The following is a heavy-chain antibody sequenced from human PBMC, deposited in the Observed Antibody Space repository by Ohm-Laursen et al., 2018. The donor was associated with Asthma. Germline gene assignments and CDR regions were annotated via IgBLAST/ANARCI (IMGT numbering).Heavy chain of an antibody. CDR1: ACTFSRYS. CDR3: ARIGPEWELPGREYSLHH. CDR2: ISTASTFI. Sequence: GSLRLSCSASACTFSRYSIHWVRQVPGKGLEWVASISTASTFIYYADSVRGRFTTSRDNAKNSVYLQMNSLRAEDTALYYCARIGPEWELPGREYSLHHWGQGTQVTVSS. J-gene: IGHJ1*01. V-gene: IGHV3-21*01. D-gene: IGHD1-26*01.